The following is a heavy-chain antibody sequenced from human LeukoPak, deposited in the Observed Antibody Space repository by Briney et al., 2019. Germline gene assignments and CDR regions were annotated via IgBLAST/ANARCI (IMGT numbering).Heavy chain of an antibody. CDR1: GFTFSSYE. J-gene: IGHJ4*02. Sequence: GGSLRLSCAASGFTFSSYEMNWVRQAPGKGLEWVSYISDSGSPIYYADSVKGRFTISRDNAKNSLYLQMNSLRAEDTAVYYCARKPFYGSGIGHWGQGTLVTVSS. D-gene: IGHD3-10*01. CDR3: ARKPFYGSGIGH. CDR2: ISDSGSPI. V-gene: IGHV3-48*03.